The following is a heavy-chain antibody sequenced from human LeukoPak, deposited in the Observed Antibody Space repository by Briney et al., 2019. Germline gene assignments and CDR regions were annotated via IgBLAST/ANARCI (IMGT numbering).Heavy chain of an antibody. D-gene: IGHD3-22*01. V-gene: IGHV4-59*12. CDR1: GGSISTYY. Sequence: SETLSLTCTVSGGSISTYYSGGVRQPPGKAREWIGNIFYSGSTYYSPSLKSRVTISLDTSRNQFSLKLNSVPAADTAVYYCAKSNGYGLIDIWGQGTMVTVSS. CDR3: AKSNGYGLIDI. J-gene: IGHJ3*02. CDR2: IFYSGST.